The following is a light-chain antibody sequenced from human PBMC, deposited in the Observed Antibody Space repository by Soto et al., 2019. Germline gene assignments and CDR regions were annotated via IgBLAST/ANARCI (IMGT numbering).Light chain of an antibody. CDR2: DAS. Sequence: VMTQSPATLSLSPGERATLSCRASQSVSSYLAWYQQKPGQAPRLLIYDASNRATGIPARFSGSGSGTDFTLTISSLEPEEFAVYYCQQCSNWSYTFGQGTKVEIK. CDR1: QSVSSY. J-gene: IGKJ2*01. V-gene: IGKV3-11*01. CDR3: QQCSNWSYT.